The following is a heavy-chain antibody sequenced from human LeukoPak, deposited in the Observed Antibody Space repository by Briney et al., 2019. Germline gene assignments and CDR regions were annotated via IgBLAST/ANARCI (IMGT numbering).Heavy chain of an antibody. J-gene: IGHJ4*02. D-gene: IGHD3-16*02. CDR1: GFMFSDYA. CDR2: ISSSGGTT. CDR3: ARGVYYDYVWGSYRYTQTLGDYFDY. Sequence: GGSLRLSCVASGFMFSDYAMSWVRQAPGKGLEWVSSISSSGGTTFYADSVKGRFTISRDNSKNTLYLQMNSLRAEDTAVYYCARGVYYDYVWGSYRYTQTLGDYFDYWGQGTLVTVSS. V-gene: IGHV3-23*01.